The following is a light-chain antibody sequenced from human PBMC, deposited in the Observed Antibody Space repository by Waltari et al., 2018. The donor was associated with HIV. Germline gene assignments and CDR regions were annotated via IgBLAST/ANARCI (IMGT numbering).Light chain of an antibody. CDR1: AVPKQY. CDR3: QSADSTNTYVV. J-gene: IGLJ3*02. V-gene: IGLV3-25*03. Sequence: YEVTQPSSVSVSPGQTARITCSGNAVPKQYGFWYQQRPGQVPIVVIYKDTERPSGIPERFSGSRSGATVTLTITGVQAEDEADYYCQSADSTNTYVVFGGGTKLTVL. CDR2: KDT.